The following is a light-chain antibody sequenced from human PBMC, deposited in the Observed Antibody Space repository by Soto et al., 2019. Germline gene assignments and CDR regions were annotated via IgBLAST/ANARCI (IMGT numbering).Light chain of an antibody. J-gene: IGKJ4*01. CDR2: DAS. Sequence: DIQMTHSLSTLSASVGYIVNITFRASQSISSWLAWYQQKPGKAPQILIYDASKLEPGVPSRLSGGGSGTQFTLTISSLQPDDFATYYCQKYDTYPLTFGGGTKVDIK. V-gene: IGKV1-5*01. CDR1: QSISSW. CDR3: QKYDTYPLT.